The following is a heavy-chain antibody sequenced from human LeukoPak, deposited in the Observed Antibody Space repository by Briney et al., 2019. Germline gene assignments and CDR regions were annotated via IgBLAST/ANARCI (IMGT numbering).Heavy chain of an antibody. CDR3: ARLFRYCSSTSCYTNYVGAFDI. CDR2: IYYSGST. J-gene: IGHJ3*02. CDR1: GGSISSGGYY. D-gene: IGHD2-2*02. Sequence: SQTLSLTCTVSGGSISSGGYYWSWIRQHPGKGLEWIGYIYYSGSTYYNPSLKSRVTISVDTSKNQFSLKLSSVTAADTAVYYCARLFRYCSSTSCYTNYVGAFDIWGQGTMVTVSS. V-gene: IGHV4-31*03.